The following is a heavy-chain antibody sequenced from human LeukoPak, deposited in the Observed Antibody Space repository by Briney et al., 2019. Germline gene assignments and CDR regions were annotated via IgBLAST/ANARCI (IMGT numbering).Heavy chain of an antibody. CDR1: GYTFTSYG. J-gene: IGHJ4*02. Sequence: GASVKVSCKASGYTFTSYGISWVRQAPGQGLEWMGWISAYNGNTNYAQKLQGRVTMTTDTSTSTAYMELRSLRSDDTAVYYCARLIAVAGTFYYFDYWGQGTLVTVSS. D-gene: IGHD6-19*01. CDR3: ARLIAVAGTFYYFDY. V-gene: IGHV1-18*01. CDR2: ISAYNGNT.